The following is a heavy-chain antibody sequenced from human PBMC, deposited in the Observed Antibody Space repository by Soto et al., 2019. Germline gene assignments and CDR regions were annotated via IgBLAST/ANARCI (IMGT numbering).Heavy chain of an antibody. CDR2: INHSGST. Sequence: ASETLSLTCAVYGGSFSGYYWSWIRQPPGKGLEWIGEINHSGSTNYNPSLKSRVTISVDTSKNQFSLKLSSVTAADTAVYYCARDRSAFAYSRSSYGMDVWGQGTTVTVSS. CDR3: ARDRSAFAYSRSSYGMDV. J-gene: IGHJ6*02. D-gene: IGHD6-6*01. CDR1: GGSFSGYY. V-gene: IGHV4-34*01.